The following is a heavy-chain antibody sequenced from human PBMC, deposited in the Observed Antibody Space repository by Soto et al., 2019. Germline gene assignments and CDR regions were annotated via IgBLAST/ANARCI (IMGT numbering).Heavy chain of an antibody. D-gene: IGHD2-15*01. CDR1: GFSLSHRRMG. Sequence: QVTLKESGPVLVKPTETLTLTCNVSGFSLSHRRMGVSWIRQPPGKALEWLAHIFWNDEKSYSTSLQSRLTISRGTSSTQVVLTMTDMDPVDTATYYCARIQTVVEYEGDYSFGYGMDVWGQGTTVTVSS. V-gene: IGHV2-26*01. CDR2: IFWNDEK. CDR3: ARIQTVVEYEGDYSFGYGMDV. J-gene: IGHJ6*02.